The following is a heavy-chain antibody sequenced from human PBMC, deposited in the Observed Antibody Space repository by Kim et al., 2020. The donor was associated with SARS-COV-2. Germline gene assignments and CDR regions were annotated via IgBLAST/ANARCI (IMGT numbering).Heavy chain of an antibody. CDR1: GSTFSSYG. Sequence: GGSLRLSCAASGSTFSSYGMHWVRQAPGKGLEWVAVISYDGSNKYYADSVKGRFTISRDNSKNTLYLQMNSLRAEDTAVYYCAKDQLGRGLYSSSWYGRVGFDYWGQGTLVTVSS. CDR3: AKDQLGRGLYSSSWYGRVGFDY. V-gene: IGHV3-30*18. D-gene: IGHD6-13*01. J-gene: IGHJ4*02. CDR2: ISYDGSNK.